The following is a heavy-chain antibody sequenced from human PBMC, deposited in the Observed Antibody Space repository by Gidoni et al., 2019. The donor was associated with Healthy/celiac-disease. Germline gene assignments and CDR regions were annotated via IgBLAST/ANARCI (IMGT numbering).Heavy chain of an antibody. D-gene: IGHD3-22*01. CDR3: ARGLEDYYDSSGYYLHAFDI. V-gene: IGHV3-66*01. J-gene: IGHJ3*02. CDR1: GFTVISNY. Sequence: EVQLVESGGGLVQPGGSVRLSCAASGFTVISNYLSWVRQAPGKGLEWVSVIYSGGSTYYADSVKGRFTISRDNSKNTLYLQMNSLRAEDTAVYYCARGLEDYYDSSGYYLHAFDIWGQGTMVTVSS. CDR2: IYSGGST.